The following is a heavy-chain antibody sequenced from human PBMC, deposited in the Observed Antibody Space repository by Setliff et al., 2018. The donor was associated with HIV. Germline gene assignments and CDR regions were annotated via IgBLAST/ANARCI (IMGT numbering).Heavy chain of an antibody. D-gene: IGHD3-10*01. Sequence: PWASVKVSCKTAGYTFTGHFIHWMRQAPGQGLEWMGWINPNSGATDYAWRFEDRVTMTSDTSIRTVYMELSSLRSDDTAVYYCARDTAIGWYGESKMSDFWGQGTLVTVSS. CDR3: ARDTAIGWYGESKMSDF. CDR2: INPNSGAT. V-gene: IGHV1-2*02. J-gene: IGHJ4*02. CDR1: GYTFTGHF.